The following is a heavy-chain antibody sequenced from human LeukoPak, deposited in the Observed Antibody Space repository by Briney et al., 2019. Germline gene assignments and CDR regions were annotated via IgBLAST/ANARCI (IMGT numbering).Heavy chain of an antibody. V-gene: IGHV5-51*01. J-gene: IGHJ5*02. CDR1: CYTFSNYW. D-gene: IGHD2-2*01. CDR2: IYPGDSDA. Sequence: GESLKISCTGSCYTFSNYWIGWVRQMPGKGLEWMGIIYPGDSDATYSPSFRGQVTFSVDESRTTVYLEWTSLKASDTAMYFCARESETSRRFYAPWGQGTLVTVSS. CDR3: ARESETSRRFYAP.